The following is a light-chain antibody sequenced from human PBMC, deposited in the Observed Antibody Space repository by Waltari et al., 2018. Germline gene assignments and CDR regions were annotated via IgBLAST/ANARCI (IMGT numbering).Light chain of an antibody. CDR2: ATY. J-gene: IGKJ4*01. Sequence: DIQMTQSPSYLSASVGDTVTITCRASQSINNYLTWYQQKPGKAPILLIYATYTLQSGVPSRFSGSGSGTDFTLPISNLQPEDVATYYCQQSYSLLRLTFGGGTKVDIK. V-gene: IGKV1-39*01. CDR1: QSINNY. CDR3: QQSYSLLRLT.